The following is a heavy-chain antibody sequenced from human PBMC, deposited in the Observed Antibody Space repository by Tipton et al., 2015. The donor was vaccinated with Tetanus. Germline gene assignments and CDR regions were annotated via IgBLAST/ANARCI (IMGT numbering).Heavy chain of an antibody. CDR2: IYYSGNS. CDR3: ARLASYSNHLDA. CDR1: GGSFRSGDHY. Sequence: QLVQSGPEVKPSQTLSLTCTVSGGSFRSGDHYWSWIRQPPGKGLEWIGYIYYSGNSDYNPSLKSRVTLSVDTSNNQFSLKLNSVTAADTAVYYCARLASYSNHLDAWGQGALVTVSS. D-gene: IGHD4-11*01. J-gene: IGHJ4*02. V-gene: IGHV4-30-4*01.